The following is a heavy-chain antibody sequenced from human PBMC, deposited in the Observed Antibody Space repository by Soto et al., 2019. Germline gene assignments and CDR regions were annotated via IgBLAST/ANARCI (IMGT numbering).Heavy chain of an antibody. CDR3: AKDRYGQVADYVDY. D-gene: IGHD6-19*01. Sequence: EVQLLESGGDLAQPGGSLRLSCAASGFTFSDYAMTWVRQAPGKGLEWVSAISVSGGNTYYADSVKGRFTISRDNSRNTLYLEMNSLRAEDTAVYCCAKDRYGQVADYVDYWGLGTLVTVSS. V-gene: IGHV3-23*01. J-gene: IGHJ4*02. CDR1: GFTFSDYA. CDR2: ISVSGGNT.